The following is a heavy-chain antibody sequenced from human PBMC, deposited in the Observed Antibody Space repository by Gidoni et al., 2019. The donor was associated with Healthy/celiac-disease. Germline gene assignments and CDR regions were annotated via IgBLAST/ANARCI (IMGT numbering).Heavy chain of an antibody. CDR2: ISYDGSNK. CDR3: ATSTYYGDCQGAFDI. Sequence: SSYGMHWVRQAQGKGLEWVAVISYDGSNKYYADSVKGRFTISRDNSKNTLYLQMNSLRAEDTAVYYCATSTYYGDCQGAFDIWGQGTMVTVSS. D-gene: IGHD4-17*01. J-gene: IGHJ3*02. CDR1: SSYG. V-gene: IGHV3-30*03.